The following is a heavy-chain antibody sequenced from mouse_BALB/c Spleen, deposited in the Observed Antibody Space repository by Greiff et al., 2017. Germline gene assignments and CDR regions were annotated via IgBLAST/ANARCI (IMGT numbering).Heavy chain of an antibody. J-gene: IGHJ3*01. CDR3: AHSPYYDYDEGFAY. CDR1: GFNIKDTY. D-gene: IGHD2-4*01. CDR2: IDPANGNT. Sequence: EVQLQQSGAELVKPGASVKLSCTASGFNIKDTYMHWVKQRPEQGLEWIGRIDPANGNTKYDPKFQGKATITADTSSNTAYLQLSSLTSEDTAVYYCAHSPYYDYDEGFAYWGQGTLVTVSA. V-gene: IGHV14-3*02.